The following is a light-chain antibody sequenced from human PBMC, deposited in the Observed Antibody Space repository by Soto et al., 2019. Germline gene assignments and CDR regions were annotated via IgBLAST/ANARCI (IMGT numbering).Light chain of an antibody. CDR1: TSDVGSYSL. CDR3: YSYAGSSIYV. V-gene: IGLV2-23*01. CDR2: EDS. Sequence: QSALTQPASVSGSPGQSITMSCTGTTSDVGSYSLLSWCQQHPGKAPKLMIYEDSKRPSGVSNRFSGSKSGNTASLTISGLQAEDEADYYCYSYAGSSIYVFGTGTKVPVL. J-gene: IGLJ1*01.